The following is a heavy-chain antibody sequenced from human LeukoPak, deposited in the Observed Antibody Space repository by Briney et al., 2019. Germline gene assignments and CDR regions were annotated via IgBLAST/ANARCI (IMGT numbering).Heavy chain of an antibody. CDR3: ANYGTMVRGVIITDY. Sequence: GGSLRLSCAASGFTLSSYAMSWVRQAPGKGLEWVSAISGSGGSTYYADSVKGRFTISRDNSKNTLYLQMNSLRAEDTAVYYCANYGTMVRGVIITDYWGQGTLVTVSS. V-gene: IGHV3-23*01. CDR2: ISGSGGST. J-gene: IGHJ4*02. CDR1: GFTLSSYA. D-gene: IGHD3-10*01.